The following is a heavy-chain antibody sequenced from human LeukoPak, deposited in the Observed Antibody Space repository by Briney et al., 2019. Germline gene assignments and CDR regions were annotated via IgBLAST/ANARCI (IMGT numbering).Heavy chain of an antibody. D-gene: IGHD3-3*01. CDR1: GFTFSSYS. Sequence: GGSLRLSCAASGFTFSSYSMNWVRQAPGKGLEWVSSISSSSSYIYYADSVKGRFTISRDNAKNSLYLQMNSLRAEDTAVYYCARELSYDFWSGQKADYYYYMDVWGKGTTVTVSS. J-gene: IGHJ6*03. V-gene: IGHV3-21*01. CDR3: ARELSYDFWSGQKADYYYYMDV. CDR2: ISSSSSYI.